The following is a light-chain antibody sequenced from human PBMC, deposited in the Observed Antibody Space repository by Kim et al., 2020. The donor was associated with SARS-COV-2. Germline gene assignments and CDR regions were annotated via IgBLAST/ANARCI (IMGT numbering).Light chain of an antibody. Sequence: SYELTQPTSVSVSPGQTARITCSGDILAKKYARWFQQRPGQAPLLVIYKDTERPSGIPERFSGSSSGTTVTLTISGAQVEDEGDYYCYAAADRNRWVFGGGTQLTV. V-gene: IGLV3-27*01. CDR1: ILAKKY. CDR3: YAAADRNRWV. J-gene: IGLJ3*02. CDR2: KDT.